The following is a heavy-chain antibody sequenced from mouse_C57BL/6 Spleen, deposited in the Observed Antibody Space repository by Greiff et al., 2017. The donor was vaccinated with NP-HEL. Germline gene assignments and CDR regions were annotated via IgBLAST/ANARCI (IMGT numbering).Heavy chain of an antibody. V-gene: IGHV5-9-1*02. J-gene: IGHJ4*01. CDR3: TRDSIPYYYAMDY. CDR2: ISSGGDYI. Sequence: EVMLVESGEGLVKPGGSLKLSCAASGFTFSSYAMSWVRQTPEKRLEWVAYISSGGDYIYYADTVKGRFTISRDNARNTLYLQMNSLKSEDTAMYYCTRDSIPYYYAMDYWGQGTSVTVSS. D-gene: IGHD2-10*02. CDR1: GFTFSSYA.